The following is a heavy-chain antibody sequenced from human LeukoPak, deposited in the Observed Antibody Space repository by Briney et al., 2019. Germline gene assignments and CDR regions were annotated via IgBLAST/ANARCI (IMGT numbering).Heavy chain of an antibody. V-gene: IGHV4-34*01. CDR1: GGSLRDYY. J-gene: IGHJ3*02. Sequence: KPSETLSLTCVVYGGSLRDYYWSWFRQSPGKGLEWIGEISHSGGTNYNSSLRSQVTILVDTSKDEFSLKLNSVTAADTALYYCARELSWSRGAFDIWGQGTMVTVSS. D-gene: IGHD6-13*01. CDR2: ISHSGGT. CDR3: ARELSWSRGAFDI.